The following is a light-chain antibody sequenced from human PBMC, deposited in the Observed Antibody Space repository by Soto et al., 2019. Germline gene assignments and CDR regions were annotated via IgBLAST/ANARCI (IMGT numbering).Light chain of an antibody. Sequence: TVMTQSPVTLSVSQGDTATLSCRASQRFSSPLAWYQQKPGQAPRLLIYAASTRATGIPVRFSGSGSETEFTLTIRSLQSEDSALYYCHQYNNWPWTVGQGTKVDIK. CDR2: AAS. CDR1: QRFSSP. V-gene: IGKV3-15*01. J-gene: IGKJ1*01. CDR3: HQYNNWPWT.